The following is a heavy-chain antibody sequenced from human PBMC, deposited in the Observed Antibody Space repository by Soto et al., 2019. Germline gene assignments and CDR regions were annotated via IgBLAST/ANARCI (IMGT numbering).Heavy chain of an antibody. Sequence: ASVKVSCKASGYTFASYAMHWVRQAPGQRLEWMGWINAGNGNTKYSQKFQGRVTITRDTSASTAYMELSSLRSEDTAVYYCARGPGTDPVDYWGQGTLVTVSS. J-gene: IGHJ4*02. CDR1: GYTFASYA. V-gene: IGHV1-3*01. CDR2: INAGNGNT. CDR3: ARGPGTDPVDY.